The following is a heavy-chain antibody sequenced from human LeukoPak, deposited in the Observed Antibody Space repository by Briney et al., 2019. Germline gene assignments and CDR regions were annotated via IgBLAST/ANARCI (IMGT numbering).Heavy chain of an antibody. CDR2: IGPTGTDR. CDR3: ATETIGRHYDY. V-gene: IGHV3-21*01. Sequence: GGSLRLSCAASGFTFSSCGFNWVRQAPGKGLEWISSIGPTGTDRYYADSVRGRFTISRDNAKNSMYLQMDSLRDEDTAVYYCATETIGRHYDYWGQGTLLTVSS. D-gene: IGHD1-14*01. J-gene: IGHJ4*02. CDR1: GFTFSSCG.